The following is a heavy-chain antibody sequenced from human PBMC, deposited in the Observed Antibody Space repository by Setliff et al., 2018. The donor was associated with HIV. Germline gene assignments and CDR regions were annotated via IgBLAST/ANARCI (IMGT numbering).Heavy chain of an antibody. D-gene: IGHD2-21*01. V-gene: IGHV7-4-1*02. CDR3: ARVSDTGVDPQTHRDY. Sequence: ASVKVSCKTSGYTFTNYALNWVRQAPGQGLGWMGWINTNTGNPTYAKGFTGRFVYSLYTSVSTAYLQISSLKAEDSAIYYCARVSDTGVDPQTHRDYWGQGTLVTVSS. CDR1: GYTFTNYA. J-gene: IGHJ4*02. CDR2: INTNTGNP.